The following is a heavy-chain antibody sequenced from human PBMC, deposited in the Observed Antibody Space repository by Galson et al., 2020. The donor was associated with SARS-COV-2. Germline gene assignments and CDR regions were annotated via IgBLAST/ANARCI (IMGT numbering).Heavy chain of an antibody. V-gene: IGHV4-39*07. CDR1: GDSFNSINYH. D-gene: IGHD3-10*01. CDR2: ITDSGST. J-gene: IGHJ4*02. Sequence: SETLSLTCTVSGDSFNSINYHWGWIRQPPGKGLEWIGTITDSGSTYYNPSLKSRVTISFGTSKKQFSLRLSSVTAADTAVYYCAREGYYGSGSYTTFDYWGQGTLVTVSS. CDR3: AREGYYGSGSYTTFDY.